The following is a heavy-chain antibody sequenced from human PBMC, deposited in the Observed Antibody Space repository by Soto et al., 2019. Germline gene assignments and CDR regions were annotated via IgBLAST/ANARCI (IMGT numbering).Heavy chain of an antibody. V-gene: IGHV3-53*04. J-gene: IGHJ6*03. CDR2: IYSGGST. Sequence: GGSLRLSCAASGFTFSSYAMSWVRQAPGKGLEWVSVIYSGGSTYYADSVKGRFTISRHNSKNTLYLQMNSLRAEDTAVYYCARGSGFGVVKHYYYYYMDVWGKGTTVTVSS. CDR3: ARGSGFGVVKHYYYYYMDV. CDR1: GFTFSSYA. D-gene: IGHD3-3*01.